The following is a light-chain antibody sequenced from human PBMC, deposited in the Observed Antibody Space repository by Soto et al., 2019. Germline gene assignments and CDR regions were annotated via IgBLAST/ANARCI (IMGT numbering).Light chain of an antibody. V-gene: IGKV3-11*01. J-gene: IGKJ2*02. Sequence: EIVLTQSPATLSLSPGERATLSCRASQSVSSYLAWYQQKPGQAPRLLIYDASNRATGIPARFSGSGSGTDFTLTISSLEPEAFAVYYCQQRSNWPPSCTFGQGTKLEIK. CDR1: QSVSSY. CDR3: QQRSNWPPSCT. CDR2: DAS.